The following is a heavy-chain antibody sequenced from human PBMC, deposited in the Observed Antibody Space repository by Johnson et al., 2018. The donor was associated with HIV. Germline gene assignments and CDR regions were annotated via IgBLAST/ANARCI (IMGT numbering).Heavy chain of an antibody. D-gene: IGHD1-26*01. J-gene: IGHJ3*01. Sequence: WVRQGPGKALEWDLGINCNSHKTCYADSVKGRFTISRDNSKNTVYLQVNSLSHEDTAVYYCAKNNEVWGLLPVDAFDVWGQGTSITVSS. CDR3: AKNNEVWGLLPVDAFDV. CDR2: INCNSHKT. V-gene: IGHV3-NL1*01.